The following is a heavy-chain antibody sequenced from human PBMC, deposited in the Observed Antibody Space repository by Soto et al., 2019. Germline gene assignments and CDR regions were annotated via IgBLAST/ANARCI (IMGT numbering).Heavy chain of an antibody. J-gene: IGHJ6*02. V-gene: IGHV3-30*03. CDR1: GFTFSSYG. Sequence: GGSLRLSCAASGFTFSSYGMHWVRQAPGKGLEWVAVISYDGSNKYYADSVKGRFTISRDNSKNTLYLQMNSLRAEDTAVYYCATSSAQRGDYYYYGMDVWGQGTTVTVSS. CDR3: ATSSAQRGDYYYYGMDV. D-gene: IGHD3-22*01. CDR2: ISYDGSNK.